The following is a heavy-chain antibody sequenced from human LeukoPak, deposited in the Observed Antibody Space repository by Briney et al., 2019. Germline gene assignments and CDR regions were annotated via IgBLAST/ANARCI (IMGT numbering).Heavy chain of an antibody. D-gene: IGHD1-26*01. Sequence: GGSLRLSCAASGFTFNSYWMSWVRQAPGKGLEWVANIKQDGSEKYYVDSVKGRFTISRDNAKNSLYLQMNSLRAEDTAVYYCASDSIVGAYYFDYWGQGALVTVSS. V-gene: IGHV3-7*01. J-gene: IGHJ4*02. CDR3: ASDSIVGAYYFDY. CDR1: GFTFNSYW. CDR2: IKQDGSEK.